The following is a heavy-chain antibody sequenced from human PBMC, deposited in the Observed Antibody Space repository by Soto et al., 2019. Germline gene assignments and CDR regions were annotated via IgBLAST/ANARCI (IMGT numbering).Heavy chain of an antibody. D-gene: IGHD3-3*01. J-gene: IGHJ4*02. CDR2: ISGSGGST. Sequence: PGGSLRLSCAASGFTFSSYAMSWVRQAPGKGLEWVSAISGSGGSTCYADSVKGRFTISRDNSKNTLYLQMNSLRAEDTAVYYCAKAYYDFWSGSEVFGYWGQGTLVTVSS. CDR1: GFTFSSYA. V-gene: IGHV3-23*01. CDR3: AKAYYDFWSGSEVFGY.